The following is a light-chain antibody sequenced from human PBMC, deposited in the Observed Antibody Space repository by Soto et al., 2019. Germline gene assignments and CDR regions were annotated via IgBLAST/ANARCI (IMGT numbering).Light chain of an antibody. CDR2: DAS. J-gene: IGKJ4*01. CDR3: QQYSHWPPLT. CDR1: QSVSRA. Sequence: EIVVTQSPATLSVSLGERATLSCRTRQSVSRALAWYQQKPGQAPRLLIYDASTRATGIPARFSGNGSGTEFTLTISSLQSEDFAIYYCQQYSHWPPLTFGGGTKVEIK. V-gene: IGKV3-15*01.